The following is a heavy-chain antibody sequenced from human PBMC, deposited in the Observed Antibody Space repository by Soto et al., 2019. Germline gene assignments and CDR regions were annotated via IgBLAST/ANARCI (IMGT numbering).Heavy chain of an antibody. J-gene: IGHJ6*02. D-gene: IGHD5-18*01. CDR3: ARVDTAMVPYYYYGMDV. CDR1: GFTFSSYA. CDR2: ISYDGSNK. Sequence: PGGSLRLSCAASGFTFSSYAMHWVRQAPGKGLEWVAVISYDGSNKYYADSVKGRFTISRDNSKNTLYLQMNSLRAEDTAVYYCARVDTAMVPYYYYGMDVWGQGTTVTVSS. V-gene: IGHV3-30-3*01.